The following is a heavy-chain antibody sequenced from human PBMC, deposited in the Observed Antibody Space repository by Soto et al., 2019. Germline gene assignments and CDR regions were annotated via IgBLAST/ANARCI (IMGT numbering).Heavy chain of an antibody. CDR3: ARHGSY. V-gene: IGHV4-39*01. J-gene: IGHJ4*02. Sequence: SETLSLTCTVSGVSITTTSYYWGWIRQPPGKGLEWIGSVYFSGTTYYNPSLKSRVTISVDTSKNHFSLRLSSVTAADTAIYYCARHGSYWGQGTLVTVSS. CDR1: GVSITTTSYY. CDR2: VYFSGTT.